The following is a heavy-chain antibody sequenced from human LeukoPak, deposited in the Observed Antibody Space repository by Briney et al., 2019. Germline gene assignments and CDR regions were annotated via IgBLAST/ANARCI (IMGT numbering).Heavy chain of an antibody. CDR2: IKQDGSEK. Sequence: TGGSLRLSCAASGFTFSSYWMSWVRQAPGKGLEWVANIKQDGSEKYYVDSVKGRFTISRDNAKNSLYLQMNGLRAEDTAVYYCARDPYYYDSSGYYYVPAFDIWGQGTMVTVSS. CDR3: ARDPYYYDSSGYYYVPAFDI. D-gene: IGHD3-22*01. CDR1: GFTFSSYW. V-gene: IGHV3-7*01. J-gene: IGHJ3*02.